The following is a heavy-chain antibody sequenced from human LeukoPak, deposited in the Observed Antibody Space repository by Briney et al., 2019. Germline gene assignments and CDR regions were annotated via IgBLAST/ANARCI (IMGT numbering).Heavy chain of an antibody. Sequence: GGSPRLSCAASGLTFSSYGMHWVRQAPGKGLEWVAVIWYDGSNKYYADSVKGRFTISRDNSKNALYLQMNSLRAEDTAVYYRARGGSEDYFDYWGQGTLVTVSS. J-gene: IGHJ4*02. CDR1: GLTFSSYG. D-gene: IGHD3-16*01. V-gene: IGHV3-33*01. CDR3: ARGGSEDYFDY. CDR2: IWYDGSNK.